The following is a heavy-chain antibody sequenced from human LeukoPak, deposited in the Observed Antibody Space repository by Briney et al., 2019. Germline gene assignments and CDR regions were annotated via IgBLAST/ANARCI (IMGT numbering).Heavy chain of an antibody. D-gene: IGHD6-19*01. V-gene: IGHV1-2*06. CDR2: INPNSGGT. Sequence: ASVKVSCKASGYTFTGYYMHWVRQAPGQGLEWMGRINPNSGGTNYAQKFQGRVTMTRDTSISTAYMELSRLRSDDTAVYYCARVLGGWNYFDYWGQGILVTVSS. CDR1: GYTFTGYY. J-gene: IGHJ4*02. CDR3: ARVLGGWNYFDY.